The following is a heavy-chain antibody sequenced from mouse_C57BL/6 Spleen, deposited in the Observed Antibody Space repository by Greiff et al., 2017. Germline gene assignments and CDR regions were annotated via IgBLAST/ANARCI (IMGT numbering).Heavy chain of an antibody. CDR2: IYPSDSET. Sequence: QVQLKQPGAELVRPGSSVKLSCKASGYTFTSYWMDWVKQRPGQGLEWIGNIYPSDSETHYNQKFKDKATLTVDKSSRTAYMQLSSLTSEDSAVYYCARLTGNGYWGQGTTLTVSS. CDR3: ARLTGNGY. J-gene: IGHJ2*01. CDR1: GYTFTSYW. V-gene: IGHV1-61*01. D-gene: IGHD4-1*01.